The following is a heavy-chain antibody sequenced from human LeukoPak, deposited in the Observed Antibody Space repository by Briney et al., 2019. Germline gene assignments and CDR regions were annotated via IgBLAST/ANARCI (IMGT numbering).Heavy chain of an antibody. J-gene: IGHJ4*02. Sequence: GGSLRLSCAASGFTFSSYDMTWVRQAPGRGLEWVSSIRPSGDNTYYGDSVKGRFTISRDNSRNTLYVQMNSLRAEDTAVYYCAKASRRLCSSSSCYTLDSWGQGTLVTVSS. V-gene: IGHV3-23*01. CDR3: AKASRRLCSSSSCYTLDS. CDR2: IRPSGDNT. CDR1: GFTFSSYD. D-gene: IGHD2-2*02.